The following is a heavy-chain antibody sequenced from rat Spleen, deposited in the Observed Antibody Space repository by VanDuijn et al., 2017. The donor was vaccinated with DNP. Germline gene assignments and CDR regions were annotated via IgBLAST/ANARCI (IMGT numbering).Heavy chain of an antibody. J-gene: IGHJ4*01. CDR2: INSAGST. V-gene: IGHV3-3*01. D-gene: IGHD1-6*01. CDR1: GYSITSDY. Sequence: EVRLQESGPGLVKPSQSLSLTCSVTGYSITSDYWGWIRKFPGNKLEWMGSINSAGSTNYNPSLKSRISITRDTSKNQIFLQLNSVNTDDTATYYCARGILRLHAMDAWGQGTSVTVSS. CDR3: ARGILRLHAMDA.